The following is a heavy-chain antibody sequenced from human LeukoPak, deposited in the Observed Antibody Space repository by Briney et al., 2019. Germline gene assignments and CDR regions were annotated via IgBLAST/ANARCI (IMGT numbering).Heavy chain of an antibody. CDR2: ISGSGGNT. V-gene: IGHV3-23*01. CDR3: ANEYSKGDI. CDR1: GFTFSNYV. D-gene: IGHD4-11*01. Sequence: GGSLRLSCAASGFTFSNYVMSWVRQAPGKGLEWVSAISGSGGNTYYADSVKGRFTISRDNSRNTLYLQMNSLRAEDAAVYYCANEYSKGDIWGQGTMVTVSS. J-gene: IGHJ3*02.